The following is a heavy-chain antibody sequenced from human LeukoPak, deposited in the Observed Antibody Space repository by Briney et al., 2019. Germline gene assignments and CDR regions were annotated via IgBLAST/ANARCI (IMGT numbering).Heavy chain of an antibody. J-gene: IGHJ3*01. Sequence: SETLSLTCTVSGYSITSGHYWGWIRQPPGKGLEGIGNIYHSGSTYYNPSLKSRLTILVDTSNNQFSPKLSSVTAADTAVYYCATPSYSSSWGTIDVWGQGTLVTVSS. CDR3: ATPSYSSSWGTIDV. V-gene: IGHV4-38-2*02. D-gene: IGHD6-13*01. CDR2: IYHSGST. CDR1: GYSITSGHY.